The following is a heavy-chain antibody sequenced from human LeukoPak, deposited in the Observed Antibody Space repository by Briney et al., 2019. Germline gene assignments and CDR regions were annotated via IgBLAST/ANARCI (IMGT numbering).Heavy chain of an antibody. CDR2: IIPIFGIA. Sequence: SVKVSCKASGGTFSSYAINWVRQAPGQGLEWMGRIIPIFGIANYAQKFQGRVTITADKSTSTAYMELSSLRSEDTAVYYCARVPDTAMVTYYGMDVWGQGTTVTVSS. D-gene: IGHD5-18*01. J-gene: IGHJ6*02. V-gene: IGHV1-69*04. CDR1: GGTFSSYA. CDR3: ARVPDTAMVTYYGMDV.